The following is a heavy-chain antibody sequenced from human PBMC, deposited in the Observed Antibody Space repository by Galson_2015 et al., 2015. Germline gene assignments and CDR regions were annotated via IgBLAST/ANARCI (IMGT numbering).Heavy chain of an antibody. CDR2: IYYSGGT. D-gene: IGHD6-13*01. Sequence: SETLSLTCTVSGGSISSYYWSWIRQPPGKGLEWIGYIYYSGGTNYNPSLKSRVTISVDTSKNQFSLKLSSVTAADTAVYYCARISGIAGHDAFDIWGQGTMVTVSS. CDR3: ARISGIAGHDAFDI. J-gene: IGHJ3*02. V-gene: IGHV4-59*01. CDR1: GGSISSYY.